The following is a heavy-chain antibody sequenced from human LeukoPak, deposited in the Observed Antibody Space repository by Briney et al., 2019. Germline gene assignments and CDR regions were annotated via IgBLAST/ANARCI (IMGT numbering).Heavy chain of an antibody. J-gene: IGHJ3*02. V-gene: IGHV3-53*01. Sequence: GGSLRLSCAASGFTVSSNYMSWVRQAPGKGLEWVSVIYSGGSTYYADFVKGRFTISRDNSKNTLYLQMNSLRAEDTAVYYCARDGDWGFGEFVGAFDIWGQGTMVTVSS. CDR3: ARDGDWGFGEFVGAFDI. D-gene: IGHD3-10*01. CDR1: GFTVSSNY. CDR2: IYSGGST.